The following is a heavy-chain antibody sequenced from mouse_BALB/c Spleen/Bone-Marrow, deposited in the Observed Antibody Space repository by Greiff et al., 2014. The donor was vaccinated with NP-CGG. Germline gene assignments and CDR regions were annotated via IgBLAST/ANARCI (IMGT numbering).Heavy chain of an antibody. CDR3: ARGLL. CDR2: ISYSGST. Sequence: VQLKESGPGLVKPSQSLSLTCTVTGYSITSDYAWNWIRQFPGNKLEWMGYISYSGSTSSNPSLKSRISITRDTSKNQFFLQLNSVTTEDTATYYCARGLLWGQGTLVTVSA. V-gene: IGHV3-2*02. J-gene: IGHJ3*02. CDR1: GYSITSDYA.